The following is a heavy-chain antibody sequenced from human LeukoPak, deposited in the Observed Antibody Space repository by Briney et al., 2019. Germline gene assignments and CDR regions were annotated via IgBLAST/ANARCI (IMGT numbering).Heavy chain of an antibody. Sequence: SETPSLTCAVYGGSFSEYYWSWIRQPPGKGLEWIGEINHTGGTNYNPSLKSRVIISVDMSQNQFSLKLTSVTAADTAVYYCARLRAPLDSYPLDYWGQGILVTVSS. V-gene: IGHV4-34*01. CDR3: ARLRAPLDSYPLDY. CDR1: GGSFSEYY. D-gene: IGHD5-18*01. CDR2: INHTGGT. J-gene: IGHJ4*02.